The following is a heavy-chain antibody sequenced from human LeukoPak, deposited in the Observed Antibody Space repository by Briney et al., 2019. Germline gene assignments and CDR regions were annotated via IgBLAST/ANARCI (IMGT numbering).Heavy chain of an antibody. CDR3: ARGSDTTGHYSIFDY. CDR2: MYSDLINK. V-gene: IGHV3-33*01. CDR1: GFTFSFYG. D-gene: IGHD3-22*01. J-gene: IGHJ4*02. Sequence: GRSLRLSCAASGFTFSFYGIHWVRQAPGKGLEWVAVMYSDLINKYYADSVKGRFTVSRDNSKNTVYLQMNSLRAEDTAVYYCARGSDTTGHYSIFDYWGQGTLVTVSS.